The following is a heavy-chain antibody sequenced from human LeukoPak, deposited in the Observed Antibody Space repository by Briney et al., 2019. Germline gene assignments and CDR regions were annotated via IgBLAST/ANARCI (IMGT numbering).Heavy chain of an antibody. J-gene: IGHJ4*02. V-gene: IGHV3-66*02. CDR3: ARVLGY. CDR1: GFTFSSYW. Sequence: GGSLRLSCAASGFTFSSYWMHWVRQAPGKGLEWVSVIYSGGSTYYADSVKGRFTISRDNSKNTLYLQMNSLRAEDTAVYYCARVLGYWGQGTLVTVSS. CDR2: IYSGGST. D-gene: IGHD3-16*01.